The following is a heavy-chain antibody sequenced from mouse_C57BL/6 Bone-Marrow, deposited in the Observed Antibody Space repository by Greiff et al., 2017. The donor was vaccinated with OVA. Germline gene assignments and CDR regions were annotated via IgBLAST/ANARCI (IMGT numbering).Heavy chain of an antibody. CDR1: GYAFSSYW. Sequence: QVQLQQSGAELVKPGASVKISCKASGYAFSSYWMNWVKQRPGTGLEWIGQIYPGDGDTNYNGKFKGKATLTADKSSSTAYMQLSSLTSEDSAVYFCARKLLSYAMDYWGQGTSVTVSS. D-gene: IGHD2-1*01. CDR3: ARKLLSYAMDY. J-gene: IGHJ4*01. V-gene: IGHV1-80*01. CDR2: IYPGDGDT.